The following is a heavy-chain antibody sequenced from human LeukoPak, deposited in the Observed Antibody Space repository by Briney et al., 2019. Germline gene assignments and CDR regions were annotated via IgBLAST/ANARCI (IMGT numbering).Heavy chain of an antibody. CDR3: AREGDVDKDYALDT. CDR1: GGSISSDY. J-gene: IGHJ3*02. Sequence: SETLSLTCTVSGGSISSDYWSWIRQPPGKGLEWIGYIYYTGSTHYNPSLKSRVTISLDTSKNQFSLKLSSVTAADTAVYYCAREGDVDKDYALDTWGQGTMVTVSS. CDR2: IYYTGST. V-gene: IGHV4-59*08. D-gene: IGHD5-12*01.